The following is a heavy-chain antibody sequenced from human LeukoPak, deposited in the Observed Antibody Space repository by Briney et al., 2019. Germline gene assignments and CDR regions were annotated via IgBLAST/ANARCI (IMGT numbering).Heavy chain of an antibody. J-gene: IGHJ6*02. Sequence: GASVKVSCKASGYTFTSYGISWVRQAPGQGLEWMGWISAYNGNTNYAQKLQGRVTMTTDTSTSTAYMELRSLRSDDTAVYYCARESRHYGDYRAGMDVWGQGTTVTVSS. V-gene: IGHV1-18*01. CDR1: GYTFTSYG. D-gene: IGHD4-17*01. CDR3: ARESRHYGDYRAGMDV. CDR2: ISAYNGNT.